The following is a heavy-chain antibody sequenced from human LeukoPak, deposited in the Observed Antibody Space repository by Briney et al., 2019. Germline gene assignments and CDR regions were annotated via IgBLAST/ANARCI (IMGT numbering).Heavy chain of an antibody. J-gene: IGHJ4*02. V-gene: IGHV4-59*02. CDR3: AKGWVYFDY. CDR2: IYNSGST. Sequence: SETLSLTCIVSGGSVSSSSWSWIRQPPGEGLEWIGYIYNSGSTTYNPSLQSRVTISVDLSKNELSLRLTSVTAADTAVYYCAKGWVYFDYWGQGTLVTVSS. CDR1: GGSVSSSS. D-gene: IGHD1-26*01.